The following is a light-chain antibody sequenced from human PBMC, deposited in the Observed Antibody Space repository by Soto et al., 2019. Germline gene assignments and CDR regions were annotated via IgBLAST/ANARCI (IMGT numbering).Light chain of an antibody. Sequence: QSALTQPPSASGSPGQSVTISCTGTSSDVGGYNYVSWYQQHPGKAPKLMIYEVSKRPSGLPDRFSGSKSGNTASLTVSGLQAEYEADYYCSSYAGSNNLVFGKGTKLT. CDR3: SSYAGSNNLV. CDR2: EVS. J-gene: IGLJ2*01. CDR1: SSDVGGYNY. V-gene: IGLV2-8*01.